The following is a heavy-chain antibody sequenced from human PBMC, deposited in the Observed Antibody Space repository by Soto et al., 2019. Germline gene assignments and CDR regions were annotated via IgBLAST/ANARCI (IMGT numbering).Heavy chain of an antibody. D-gene: IGHD2-21*02. Sequence: GSLRLSCAASGFSFIDYAINWVRQVPGRGLEYVAGIGGRGGNAFYADSMKGRFSISRDNPKNTVYLHMHNLRVDDSAMYYCAKARHSGDFAGSYDSWGQGTLVTVS. CDR1: GFSFIDYA. J-gene: IGHJ5*02. V-gene: IGHV3-23*01. CDR2: IGGRGGNA. CDR3: AKARHSGDFAGSYDS.